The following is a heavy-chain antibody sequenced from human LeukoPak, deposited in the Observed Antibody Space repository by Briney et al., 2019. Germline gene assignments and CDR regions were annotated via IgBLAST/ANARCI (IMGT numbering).Heavy chain of an antibody. V-gene: IGHV1-69*05. Sequence: ASVKVSCKASGGTFSSYAISWVRQAPGQGLEWMGRIIPIFGTANYAQKFQGRVTITTYESTSTAYMELSSLRSEDTAVYYCAREGRNWFDPWGPGTLVTVSS. CDR3: AREGRNWFDP. CDR2: IIPIFGTA. J-gene: IGHJ5*02. CDR1: GGTFSSYA.